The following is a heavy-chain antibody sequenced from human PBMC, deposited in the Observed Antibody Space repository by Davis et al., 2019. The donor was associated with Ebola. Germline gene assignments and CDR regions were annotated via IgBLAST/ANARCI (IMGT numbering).Heavy chain of an antibody. D-gene: IGHD2-2*02. CDR3: ARDCPSSTSCYRASSD. CDR2: ISAYNGNT. Sequence: AASVKVSCKASGYIFTHYYIHWVRQAPGQGLEWMGWISAYNGNTNYAQKLQGRVTMTTDTSTSTAYMELRSLRSDDTAVYYCARDCPSSTSCYRASSDWGQGTMVTVSS. CDR1: GYIFTHYY. V-gene: IGHV1-18*04. J-gene: IGHJ3*01.